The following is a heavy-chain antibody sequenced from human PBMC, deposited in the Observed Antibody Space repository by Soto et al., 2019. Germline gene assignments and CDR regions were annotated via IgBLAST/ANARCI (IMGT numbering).Heavy chain of an antibody. Sequence: PAETLSLTCTVSGGAISGGDYYWSWIRQPPGKGLEWIGYIYYSVTTYYNPSLKRRVTISVDTSKNQFSLKVSCVTAADTAVYYCARALIQLWPHYYYGMDVWGQGTTVTVSS. V-gene: IGHV4-30-4*01. CDR2: IYYSVTT. D-gene: IGHD5-18*01. J-gene: IGHJ6*02. CDR3: ARALIQLWPHYYYGMDV. CDR1: GGAISGGDYY.